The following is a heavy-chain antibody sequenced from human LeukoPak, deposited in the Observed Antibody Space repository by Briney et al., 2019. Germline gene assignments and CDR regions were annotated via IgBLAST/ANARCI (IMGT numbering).Heavy chain of an antibody. V-gene: IGHV1-69*13. Sequence: GASVKVSCKASGGTFSSYAISWVRQAPGQGLEWMGGIIPIFGTANYAQKFQGRVTITADESTSTAYMELSSLRSEDTAVYYCARDFWNDPNLYYWGQGTLVTVSS. CDR3: ARDFWNDPNLYY. D-gene: IGHD1-1*01. J-gene: IGHJ4*02. CDR1: GGTFSSYA. CDR2: IIPIFGTA.